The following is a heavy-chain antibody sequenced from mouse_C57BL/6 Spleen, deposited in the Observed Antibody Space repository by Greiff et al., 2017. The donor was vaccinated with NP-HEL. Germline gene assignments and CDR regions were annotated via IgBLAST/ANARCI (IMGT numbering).Heavy chain of an antibody. V-gene: IGHV1-82*01. CDR3: ARMDDYDGGFAY. CDR2: IYPGDGDT. D-gene: IGHD2-4*01. Sequence: QVQLKESGPELVKPGASVKISCKASGYAFSSSWMNWVKQRPGKGLEWIGRIYPGDGDTNYNGKFKGKATLTADKSSSTAYMQLSSLTSEDSAVYFCARMDDYDGGFAYWGQGTLVTVSA. CDR1: GYAFSSSW. J-gene: IGHJ3*01.